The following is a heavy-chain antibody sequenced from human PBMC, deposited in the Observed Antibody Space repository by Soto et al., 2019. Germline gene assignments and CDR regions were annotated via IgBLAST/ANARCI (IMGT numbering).Heavy chain of an antibody. D-gene: IGHD3-3*01. CDR1: GFTFNAHA. CDR2: ISFDGQNT. J-gene: IGHJ4*01. V-gene: IGHV3-30*01. Sequence: GGSLRLSCAASGFTFNAHAMHWVRQAPGEGLEWVAIISFDGQNTYYADSVKGRFTISRDNLNNTLFLQMNSLRPEDTSMYYCARDGAGTYDCWSSFPFEYWGQGALGTVSS. CDR3: ARDGAGTYDCWSSFPFEY.